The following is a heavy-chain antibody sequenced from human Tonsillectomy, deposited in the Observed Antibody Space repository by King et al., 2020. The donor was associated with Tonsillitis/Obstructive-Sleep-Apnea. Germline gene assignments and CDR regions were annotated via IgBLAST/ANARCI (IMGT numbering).Heavy chain of an antibody. CDR1: GFTFSNSA. V-gene: IGHV3-23*04. J-gene: IGHJ4*02. CDR2: ISGGGHGT. D-gene: IGHD3-10*01. CDR3: AKDDHYYGSGSGFDY. Sequence: VQLVQSGGGLVQPGGSLRLSCAASGFTFSNSAMSWVRQAPGIGLEWVSAISGGGHGTYYADSVKDRFTISRDNSKNTLFLQMNSLRAEDTAVYYCAKDDHYYGSGSGFDYWGQGTLVTVSS.